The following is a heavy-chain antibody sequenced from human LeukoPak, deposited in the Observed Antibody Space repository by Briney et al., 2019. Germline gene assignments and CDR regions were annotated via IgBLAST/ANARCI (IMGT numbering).Heavy chain of an antibody. V-gene: IGHV3-23*01. Sequence: PGGSLRLSCAASGFTFSYYAMSWVRQAPGKGLEWVSAISGNGGSTYYADSVKGRFTISRDNSKNTLYLQMNSLRAEDTAVYYCAKDHTVSITYYFDYWGQGTLVTVSS. CDR2: ISGNGGST. D-gene: IGHD1-20*01. CDR3: AKDHTVSITYYFDY. CDR1: GFTFSYYA. J-gene: IGHJ4*02.